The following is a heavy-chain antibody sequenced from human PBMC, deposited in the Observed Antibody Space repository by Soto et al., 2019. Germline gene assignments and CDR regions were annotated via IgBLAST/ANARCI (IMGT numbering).Heavy chain of an antibody. CDR1: GGSISSSSYY. CDR3: ARQIWEFYYYYGMDV. Sequence: SETLSLTCTVSGGSISSSSYYWGWIRQPPGKGLEWIGSIYYSGSTYYNPSLKSRVTISVDTSKNQFSLKLSSVTAADTAVYYCARQIWEFYYYYGMDVWGQGTTVTVSS. V-gene: IGHV4-39*01. J-gene: IGHJ6*02. CDR2: IYYSGST. D-gene: IGHD1-26*01.